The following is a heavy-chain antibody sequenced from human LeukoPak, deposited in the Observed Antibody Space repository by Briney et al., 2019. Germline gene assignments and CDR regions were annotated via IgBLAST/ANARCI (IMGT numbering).Heavy chain of an antibody. CDR3: ARDPSRGYTYGYGDY. Sequence: GGSLRLSCAASGFTFSSYWMNWVRQPPGKGLEWVANIKQGGSEKYYVDSVKGRFTISRDNAKKSLYLQMNSLRAEDTGVYYCARDPSRGYTYGYGDYWGQGILVTVSS. CDR1: GFTFSSYW. V-gene: IGHV3-7*01. J-gene: IGHJ4*02. D-gene: IGHD5-18*01. CDR2: IKQGGSEK.